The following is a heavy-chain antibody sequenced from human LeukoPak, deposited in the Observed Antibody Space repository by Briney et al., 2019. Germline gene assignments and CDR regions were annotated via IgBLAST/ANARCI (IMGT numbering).Heavy chain of an antibody. D-gene: IGHD3-10*01. CDR1: GYTFTSYD. CDR3: ARGTRMVRGVIITHYYMDV. CDR2: MNPNSGNT. Sequence: ASVKVSCKASGYTFTSYDINWVRQATGQGLEWMGWMNPNSGNTGYAQKFQGRVTMTRNTSISTAYMELSSLRSEDTAVYYCARGTRMVRGVIITHYYMDVWGKGTTVTISS. J-gene: IGHJ6*03. V-gene: IGHV1-8*01.